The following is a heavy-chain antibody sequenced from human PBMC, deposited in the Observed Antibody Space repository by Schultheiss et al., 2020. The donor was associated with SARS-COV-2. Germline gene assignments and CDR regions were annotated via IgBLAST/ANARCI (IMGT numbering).Heavy chain of an antibody. J-gene: IGHJ4*02. D-gene: IGHD6-6*01. CDR2: IYSGGST. V-gene: IGHV3-53*04. CDR1: GFTFSSYA. Sequence: GGSLRLSCAASGFTFSSYAMHWVRQAPGKGLEWVAVIYSGGSTYYADSVKGRFTISRHNSKNTLYLQMNSLRAEDTAVYYCARGVRYSSSSYFDYWGQGTLVTVSS. CDR3: ARGVRYSSSSYFDY.